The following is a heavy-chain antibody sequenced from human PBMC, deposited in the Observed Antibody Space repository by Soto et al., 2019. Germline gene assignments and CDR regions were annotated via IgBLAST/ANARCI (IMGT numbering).Heavy chain of an antibody. Sequence: SETLSLTCTVSGGSISSGGYYWSWIRQHPGKGLERIGYIYYSGSTYYNPSLKSRVTISVDTSKNQSSLKLSSVTAADTAVYYCARVLGYYYDSSGSYYFDYWGQGTLVTVSS. D-gene: IGHD3-22*01. CDR1: GGSISSGGYY. J-gene: IGHJ4*02. V-gene: IGHV4-31*03. CDR3: ARVLGYYYDSSGSYYFDY. CDR2: IYYSGST.